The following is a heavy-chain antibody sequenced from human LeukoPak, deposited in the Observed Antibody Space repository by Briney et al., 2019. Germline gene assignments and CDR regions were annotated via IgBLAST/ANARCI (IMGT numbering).Heavy chain of an antibody. CDR3: ARDQGLRILVD. V-gene: IGHV3-30*04. CDR1: GFTFSSYA. Sequence: PGGSLRLSCAASGFTFSSYAMHWVRQAPGKGLEWVAVISYDGSNKYYADSVKGRFTISRDNSKNTLYLQMNSLRSDDTAVYYCARDQGLRILVDWGQGTLVTVSS. J-gene: IGHJ4*02. CDR2: ISYDGSNK. D-gene: IGHD6-25*01.